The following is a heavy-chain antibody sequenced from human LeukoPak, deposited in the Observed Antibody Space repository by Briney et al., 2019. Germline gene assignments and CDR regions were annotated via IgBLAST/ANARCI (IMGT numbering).Heavy chain of an antibody. CDR1: GCTFSSSA. Sequence: SVKVSCKAAGCTFSSSAITWMRQAPGQGLEWMGSIIPILNRTSYAHKFQVSVTITADTSTSTVYMELSSLSSEETAVYYCARDQGLTAPPPDGLDVWGQGTTVIVSS. D-gene: IGHD5-18*01. CDR3: ARDQGLTAPPPDGLDV. CDR2: IIPILNRT. J-gene: IGHJ6*02. V-gene: IGHV1-69*04.